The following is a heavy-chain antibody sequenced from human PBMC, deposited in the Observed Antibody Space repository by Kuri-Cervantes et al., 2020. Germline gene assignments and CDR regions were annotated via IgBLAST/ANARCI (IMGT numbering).Heavy chain of an antibody. J-gene: IGHJ4*02. CDR1: GYTFTSYG. CDR2: ISAYNGDT. V-gene: IGHV1-18*01. Sequence: ASVKVSCKASGYTFTSYGISWVRQAPGQGLEWMGWISAYNGDTNYAQKLQGRVTMTTDTSTSTAYMELRSLRSDDTAVYYCARYYALWKACDDWGQGTLVTVSS. CDR3: ARYYALWKACDD. D-gene: IGHD2/OR15-2a*01.